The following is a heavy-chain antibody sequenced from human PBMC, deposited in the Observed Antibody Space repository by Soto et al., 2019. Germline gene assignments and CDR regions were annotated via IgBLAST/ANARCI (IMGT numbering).Heavy chain of an antibody. V-gene: IGHV3-74*01. Sequence: EVQLVESGGGLVQPGGSLRLSCAASGFTFSSYCMHWVRQAPGKGLVWVSGINSDGSSTSYADSVKGRFTISRDNAKNTLYMQMNSLRAEDTAVYYCVRTSLVVAAATREDYWGQGTLFTVSS. D-gene: IGHD2-15*01. CDR2: INSDGSST. CDR3: VRTSLVVAAATREDY. J-gene: IGHJ4*02. CDR1: GFTFSSYC.